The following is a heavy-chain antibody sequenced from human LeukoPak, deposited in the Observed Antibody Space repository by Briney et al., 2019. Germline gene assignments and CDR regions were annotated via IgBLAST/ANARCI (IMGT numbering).Heavy chain of an antibody. J-gene: IGHJ6*03. CDR2: INGGSTYM. D-gene: IGHD1-1*01. Sequence: GGSLRLSCGASGFYFSSYSMNWVRQAPGKGLEWVSSINGGSTYMYYADSVKGRFTISRDNAKNSLHLQMYSLRAEDTAVYFCARVEATTGRNYHYYYMDVWGKGTTVTVSS. CDR3: ARVEATTGRNYHYYYMDV. CDR1: GFYFSSYS. V-gene: IGHV3-21*01.